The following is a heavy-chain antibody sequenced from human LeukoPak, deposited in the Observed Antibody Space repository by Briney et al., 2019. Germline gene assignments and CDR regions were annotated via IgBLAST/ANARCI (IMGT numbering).Heavy chain of an antibody. Sequence: PSGTLSLTCAVSLGSISTNNWWSWVRQTPGKGLEWIGEIYHSGSTNYNPSLKSRITMSVDTSKNQFSLKLSSVTAADTAVYYCARGTVYNPRALTRRQGRADVWDQGTTVTVSS. CDR3: ARGTVYNPRALTRRQGRADV. CDR2: IYHSGST. CDR1: LGSISTNNW. J-gene: IGHJ6*02. V-gene: IGHV4-4*02. D-gene: IGHD1-1*01.